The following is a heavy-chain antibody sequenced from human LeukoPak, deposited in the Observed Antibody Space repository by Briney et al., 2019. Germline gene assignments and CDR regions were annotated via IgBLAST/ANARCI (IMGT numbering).Heavy chain of an antibody. D-gene: IGHD3-3*01. J-gene: IGHJ3*02. Sequence: PGGSLRLSCAASGFTFSNYYMSWVRQAPGKGLEWVANIKQDGSEYSYVDSVKGRFRISRDNAKKTLYLRMNSLRAEDTAVYYCAREAKHYDFWSDDAFDIWGQGTMVTVSS. CDR1: GFTFSNYY. CDR3: AREAKHYDFWSDDAFDI. CDR2: IKQDGSEY. V-gene: IGHV3-7*01.